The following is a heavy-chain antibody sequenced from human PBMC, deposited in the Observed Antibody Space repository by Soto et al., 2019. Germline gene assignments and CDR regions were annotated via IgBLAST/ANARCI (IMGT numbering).Heavy chain of an antibody. J-gene: IGHJ4*02. CDR3: TTDDNSGSYYGLDY. CDR2: IKSKTDGGTT. Sequence: GGSLRLSCAASGFTFSNAWMNWVRQAPGKGLEWVGRIKSKTDGGTTDYAAPGKGRFTISRDDSKNTLYLQMNSLKTEDTAVYYCTTDDNSGSYYGLDYWGQGTLVTVSA. CDR1: GFTFSNAW. D-gene: IGHD1-26*01. V-gene: IGHV3-15*07.